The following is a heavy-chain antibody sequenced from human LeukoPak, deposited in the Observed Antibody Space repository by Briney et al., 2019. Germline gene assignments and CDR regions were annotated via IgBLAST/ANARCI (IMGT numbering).Heavy chain of an antibody. Sequence: GRSLRLSCAASGFTFSSYGMHWVRQAPGKGLEWVAVIWYDGSNKYYADSVKGRFTISRDNSKNTLYLQMNSLRAEDTAVYYCARGSKLEPRGPYYYGMDVWGQGTTVTVSS. CDR3: ARGSKLEPRGPYYYGMDV. V-gene: IGHV3-33*01. CDR1: GFTFSSYG. CDR2: IWYDGSNK. D-gene: IGHD1-1*01. J-gene: IGHJ6*02.